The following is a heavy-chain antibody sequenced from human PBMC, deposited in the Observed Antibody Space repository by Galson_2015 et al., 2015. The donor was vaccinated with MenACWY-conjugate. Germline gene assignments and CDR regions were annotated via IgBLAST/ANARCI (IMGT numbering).Heavy chain of an antibody. J-gene: IGHJ4*02. CDR2: IYPGDSDT. CDR3: ARPSTRHSSAVDY. CDR1: GYSFDEYW. D-gene: IGHD6-19*01. Sequence: QSGAEVTKPGESLKISCEGSGYSFDEYWVGWVRQMPGKGLEWMGIIYPGDSDTRYSPSFQGQVTISADKSLNTAYLQWSSLKASDTAMYYCARPSTRHSSAVDYWGQGTLVTVSS. V-gene: IGHV5-51*01.